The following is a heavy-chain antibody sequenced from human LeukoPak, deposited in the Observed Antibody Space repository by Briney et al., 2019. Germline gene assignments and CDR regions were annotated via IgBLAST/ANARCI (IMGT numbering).Heavy chain of an antibody. CDR2: ISSSGGST. V-gene: IGHV3-23*01. Sequence: GGSLRLSCAASGFTFSSYSMNWVRQAPGKGLEWVSAISSSGGSTYYADSVKGRFTISRDNSKNTLYLQMNSLRAEDTAVYYCAKVVRGVIPKGYTDYWGQGTLVTVSS. J-gene: IGHJ4*02. CDR1: GFTFSSYS. CDR3: AKVVRGVIPKGYTDY. D-gene: IGHD3-10*01.